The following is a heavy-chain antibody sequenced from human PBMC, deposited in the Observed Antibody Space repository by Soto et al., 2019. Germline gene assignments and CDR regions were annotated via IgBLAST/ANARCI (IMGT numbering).Heavy chain of an antibody. CDR3: ARPPGYCISTSCYGYYYGMDV. J-gene: IGHJ6*02. Sequence: QVKLVQSGAEVKKPGASVKVSCKASGYTFTSYDINWVRQATGQGLEWMGWMNPNSANTGYAQKFQSRVSMTRNTSISTAYMELSSLRSEDTAVYYCARPPGYCISTSCYGYYYGMDVWGQGTTVTVSS. D-gene: IGHD2-2*01. CDR1: GYTFTSYD. CDR2: MNPNSANT. V-gene: IGHV1-8*01.